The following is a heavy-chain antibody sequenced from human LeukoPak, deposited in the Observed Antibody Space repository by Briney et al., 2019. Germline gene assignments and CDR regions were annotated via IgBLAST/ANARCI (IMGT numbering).Heavy chain of an antibody. CDR1: GFTFSSYA. D-gene: IGHD2-15*01. V-gene: IGHV3-30*18. CDR2: ISYDGSNK. CDR3: AKDAPPCSGGSCYSGYDFYGMDV. Sequence: PGGSLRLSCAASGFTFSSYAMSWVRQAPGKGLEWVAVISYDGSNKYYADSVKGRFTISRDNSKNTLYLQMNSLRAEDTAVFYCAKDAPPCSGGSCYSGYDFYGMDVWGKGTTVTVSS. J-gene: IGHJ6*04.